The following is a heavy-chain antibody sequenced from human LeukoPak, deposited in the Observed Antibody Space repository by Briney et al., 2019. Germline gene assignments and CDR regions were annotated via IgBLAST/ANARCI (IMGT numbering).Heavy chain of an antibody. CDR3: AKDGGSSCYFVVFDI. CDR1: GFTFSSYG. Sequence: GGSLRLSCAASGFTFSSYGMHWVRQAPGKGLEWVAFIRYDGSNKYYADSVKGRFTISRDNSKNALYLQMNSLRAEDTAVYYCAKDGGSSCYFVVFDIWGQGTMAPVSS. V-gene: IGHV3-30*02. J-gene: IGHJ3*02. D-gene: IGHD6-13*01. CDR2: IRYDGSNK.